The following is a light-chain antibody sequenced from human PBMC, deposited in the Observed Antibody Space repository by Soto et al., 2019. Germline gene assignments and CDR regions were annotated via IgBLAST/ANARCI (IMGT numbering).Light chain of an antibody. CDR3: QQYNSYLTWT. V-gene: IGKV1-9*01. Sequence: DIQLTQSPSSLSASVGDRVTITCRASQGISNYLAWYQQKPGKAPKLLIYDASTLQSGVPSRFSGSGSGTDFTLTISSLQPDDFATYYCQQYNSYLTWTFGQGTKVDIK. J-gene: IGKJ1*01. CDR2: DAS. CDR1: QGISNY.